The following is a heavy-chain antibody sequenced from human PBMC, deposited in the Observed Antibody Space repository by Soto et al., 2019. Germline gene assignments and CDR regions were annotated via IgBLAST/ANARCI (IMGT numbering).Heavy chain of an antibody. D-gene: IGHD1-7*01. CDR1: GFTLSSYW. CDR3: ARGAGTTLFDP. J-gene: IGHJ5*02. V-gene: IGHV3-74*01. CDR2: INTDGSTT. Sequence: PGGSLRLSCVVSGFTLSSYWMHWVRQAPGKWLVWVSRINTDGSTTNYADSVKGRFTISRDNAKNTLYLQMNSLRADDTAVYYCARGAGTTLFDPWGQGTLVTGSS.